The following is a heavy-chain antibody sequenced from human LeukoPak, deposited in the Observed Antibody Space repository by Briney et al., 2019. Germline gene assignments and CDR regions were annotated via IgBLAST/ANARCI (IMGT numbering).Heavy chain of an antibody. V-gene: IGHV3-66*01. CDR2: IYSGGST. D-gene: IGHD3-22*01. J-gene: IGHJ4*02. Sequence: GGSLRLSCAASGFTVSSNYMSWVRQAPGKGLEWVSVIYSGGSTYYADSVKGRFTIYRDNSKNTLYLQMNSLRAEDTAVYYCARGPYYYDSRRPSSGGNWGQGTLVTVSS. CDR3: ARGPYYYDSRRPSSGGN. CDR1: GFTVSSNY.